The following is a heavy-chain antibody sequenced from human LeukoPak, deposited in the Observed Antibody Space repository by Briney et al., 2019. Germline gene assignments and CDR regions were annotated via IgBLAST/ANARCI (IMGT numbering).Heavy chain of an antibody. CDR1: GYSFTSYW. CDR3: ARLPTVTTYYYGMDV. D-gene: IGHD4-11*01. Sequence: GESLKISCKGSGYSFTSYWIGWVRQMPGKGLERMGIIYPGDSDTRYSPSFQGQVTISADKSISTAYLQWSSLKASDTAMYYCARLPTVTTYYYGMDVWGQGTTVTVSS. V-gene: IGHV5-51*01. CDR2: IYPGDSDT. J-gene: IGHJ6*02.